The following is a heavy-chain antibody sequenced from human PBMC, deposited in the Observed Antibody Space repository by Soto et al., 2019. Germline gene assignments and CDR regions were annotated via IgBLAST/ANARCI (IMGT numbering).Heavy chain of an antibody. CDR3: ARERRRGWEGYFDL. V-gene: IGHV4-31*03. Sequence: QAQLQESGPGLVKPSQTLSLTCTVSGASISSGGYYWSWIRQHPGKGLEWIGYIQDSGSTYYNPSLNSRVSISVDTSKNQFSLKLSSETAADTAMYYGARERRRGWEGYFDLWGRGTLVTVSS. CDR1: GASISSGGYY. CDR2: IQDSGST. J-gene: IGHJ2*01. D-gene: IGHD1-26*01.